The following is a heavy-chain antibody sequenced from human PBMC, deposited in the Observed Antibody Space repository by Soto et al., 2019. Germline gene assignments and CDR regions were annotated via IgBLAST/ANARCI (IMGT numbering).Heavy chain of an antibody. Sequence: PSETLSLTCTVSGGSISSSSYYWGWIRQPPGKGLEWIGSIYYSGSTYYNPSLKSRVTISVDTSKNQFSLKLSSVTAADTAVYYCAICYYGSGSYYNIYWGQGTLVTVSS. V-gene: IGHV4-39*01. CDR3: AICYYGSGSYYNIY. CDR1: GGSISSSSYY. J-gene: IGHJ4*02. D-gene: IGHD3-10*01. CDR2: IYYSGST.